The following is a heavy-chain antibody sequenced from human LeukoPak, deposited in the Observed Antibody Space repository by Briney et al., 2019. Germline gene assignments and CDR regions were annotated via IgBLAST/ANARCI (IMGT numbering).Heavy chain of an antibody. D-gene: IGHD3-22*01. J-gene: IGHJ4*02. CDR2: INTNTGNP. CDR1: GYTFTSYG. CDR3: ARNTPRDYDSSGYWD. Sequence: GASVKVSCKASGYTFTSYGISWVRQAPGQGLEWMGWINTNTGNPTYAQGFTGRFVFSLDTSVSTAYLQISSLKAEDTAVYYCARNTPRDYDSSGYWDWGQGTLVTVSS. V-gene: IGHV7-4-1*02.